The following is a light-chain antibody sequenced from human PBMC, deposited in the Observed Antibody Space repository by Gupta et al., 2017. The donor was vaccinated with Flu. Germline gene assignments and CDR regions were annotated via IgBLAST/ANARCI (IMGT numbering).Light chain of an antibody. Sequence: QSALTQPASVSGSSGQSSPISCTGTSSDVGGYNYVSWYQQHPGKAPKLMIYEVSNRPSGVSNRFSGSKSGNTASLTISGLQAEDEADYYCSSYTSSSTLVVFGGGTKLTVL. CDR2: EVS. CDR1: SSDVGGYNY. V-gene: IGLV2-14*01. J-gene: IGLJ2*01. CDR3: SSYTSSSTLVV.